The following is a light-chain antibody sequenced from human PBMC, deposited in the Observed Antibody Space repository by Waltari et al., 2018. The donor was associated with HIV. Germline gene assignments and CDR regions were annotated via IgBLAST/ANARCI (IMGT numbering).Light chain of an antibody. Sequence: QPALPHPASVSGSPGPSITISCPGTGSDVGGYNLLYSYQQHPGKAPKLMIYEVSKRPSGVSNRFSGSKSGNTASLTISGLQAEDEADYYCCAYAGSTTYVIFGGGTKLTVL. CDR1: GSDVGGYNL. V-gene: IGLV2-23*02. CDR2: EVS. J-gene: IGLJ2*01. CDR3: CAYAGSTTYVI.